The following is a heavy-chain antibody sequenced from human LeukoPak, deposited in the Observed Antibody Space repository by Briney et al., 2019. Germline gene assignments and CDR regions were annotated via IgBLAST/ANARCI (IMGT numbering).Heavy chain of an antibody. Sequence: ASVKVSCKASGYTFTSYGINWVRQAPGQGLEWMGWISAYNGNTDYAEKFQGRVTMTTDTSTNTAYMELRSLRSDDTAVYYCARCSYYYDGSVYYGWGQGTLVTVSS. CDR3: ARCSYYYDGSVYYG. CDR1: GYTFTSYG. J-gene: IGHJ4*02. V-gene: IGHV1-18*01. D-gene: IGHD3-22*01. CDR2: ISAYNGNT.